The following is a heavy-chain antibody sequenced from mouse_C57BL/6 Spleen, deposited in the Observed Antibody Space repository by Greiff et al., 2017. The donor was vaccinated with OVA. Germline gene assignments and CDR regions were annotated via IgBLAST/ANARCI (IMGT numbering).Heavy chain of an antibody. CDR2: ISNGGGST. V-gene: IGHV5-12*01. D-gene: IGHD3-3*01. Sequence: DVHLVESGGGLVQPGGSLKLSCAASGFTFSDYYMYWVRQTPEKRLEWVAYISNGGGSTYYPDTVKGRFTISRDNAKNTLYLQMSRLKSEDTAMYYCARQEGQRAFAYWGQGTLVTVSA. CDR3: ARQEGQRAFAY. CDR1: GFTFSDYY. J-gene: IGHJ3*01.